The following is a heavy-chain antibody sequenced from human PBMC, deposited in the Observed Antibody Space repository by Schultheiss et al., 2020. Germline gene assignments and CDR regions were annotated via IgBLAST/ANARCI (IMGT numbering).Heavy chain of an antibody. J-gene: IGHJ4*02. D-gene: IGHD3-10*01. Sequence: SGPMLVKPTQTLTLTCTFSGFSLSNARMGVSWIRQPPGKALEWLAHIFSNDEKSYSTSLKSRLTVTKDTSKNQVVLTMTNMDPVDTATYYCAHSHTLWPLDYWGKGALVTVSS. CDR1: GFSLSNARMG. CDR2: IFSNDEK. V-gene: IGHV2-26*01. CDR3: AHSHTLWPLDY.